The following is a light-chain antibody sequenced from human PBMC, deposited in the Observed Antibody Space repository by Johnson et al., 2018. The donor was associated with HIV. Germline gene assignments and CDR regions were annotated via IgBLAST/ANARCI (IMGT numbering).Light chain of an antibody. CDR3: GPWDSNLSAYV. Sequence: QPVLTQPPSVSVAPGQKVTISCSGSSSNIGNNYVSWYQQFPGTAPKLLIYDNNKRPSGIPDRFSGSKSDTSGILGITGLLRGYEADYYCGPWDSNLSAYVFGTGTKVTVL. V-gene: IGLV1-51*01. CDR2: DNN. J-gene: IGLJ1*01. CDR1: SSNIGNNY.